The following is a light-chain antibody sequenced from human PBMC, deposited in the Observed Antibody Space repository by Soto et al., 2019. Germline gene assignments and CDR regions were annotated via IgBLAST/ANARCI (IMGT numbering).Light chain of an antibody. J-gene: IGLJ1*01. CDR2: EVS. V-gene: IGLV2-8*01. Sequence: QSALTQPPSASGSPGQSVTISCTGTSSDVGGYDYVSWHQQHPGKAPKVIIYEVSKRPSGVPDRFSGSKSGNTASLTVSGLQAEDEADYYCSSYAGSNNYVFGIGTKVT. CDR1: SSDVGGYDY. CDR3: SSYAGSNNYV.